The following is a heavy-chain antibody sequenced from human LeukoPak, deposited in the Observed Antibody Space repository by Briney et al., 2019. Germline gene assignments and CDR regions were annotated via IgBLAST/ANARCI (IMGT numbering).Heavy chain of an antibody. J-gene: IGHJ5*02. CDR1: GGSISSSSYY. Sequence: PSETLSLTCTVSGGSISSSSYYWGWIRQPPGKGLEWIGSIYYSGSTYYNPSLKSRVTISVDTSKDQFSLKLSSVTAADTAVYYCARVARNDLTLFDPWGQGTLVTVSS. CDR3: ARVARNDLTLFDP. V-gene: IGHV4-39*07. D-gene: IGHD1-1*01. CDR2: IYYSGST.